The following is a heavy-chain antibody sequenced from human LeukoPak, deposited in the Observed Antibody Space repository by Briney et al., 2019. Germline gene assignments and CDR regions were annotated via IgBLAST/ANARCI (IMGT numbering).Heavy chain of an antibody. CDR2: INSDGSST. CDR1: GFTFSSYW. CDR3: VRGNDYGGPHY. V-gene: IGHV3-74*01. D-gene: IGHD4-23*01. J-gene: IGHJ4*02. Sequence: GGSLRLSCAAPGFTFSSYWMHWVRQAPGKGLVWVSRINSDGSSTSYADSVKGRFTISRDNGKNTLFLQMNSLRAEDAAVYYCVRGNDYGGPHYWGQGTLVTVSS.